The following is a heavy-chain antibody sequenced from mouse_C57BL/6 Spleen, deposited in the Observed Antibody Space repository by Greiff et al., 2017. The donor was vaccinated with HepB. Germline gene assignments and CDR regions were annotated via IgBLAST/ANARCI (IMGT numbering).Heavy chain of an antibody. D-gene: IGHD1-1*01. CDR3: AKTNYGSSYGYFDV. J-gene: IGHJ1*03. Sequence: QVQLKESGPGLVQPSQSLSITCTVSGFSLTSYGVHWVRQSPGKGLEWLGVIWSGGRTDYNAAFMSRLSITKDNSKSQVFLKMNSLQADDAAIYYCAKTNYGSSYGYFDVWGTGTTVTVSS. V-gene: IGHV2-5*01. CDR1: GFSLTSYG. CDR2: IWSGGRT.